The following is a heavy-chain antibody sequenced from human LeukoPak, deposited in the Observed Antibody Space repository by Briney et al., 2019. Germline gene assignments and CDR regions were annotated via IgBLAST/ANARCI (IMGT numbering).Heavy chain of an antibody. J-gene: IGHJ4*02. D-gene: IGHD3-22*01. CDR2: IKLDGSEK. CDR1: GFTFGKYW. V-gene: IGHV3-7*03. Sequence: PGGSLRLSCVASGFTFGKYWMSWVRQAPGKGLEWVANIKLDGSEKNYVDSVKGRFTISRDNSKNTLYLQMNSLRADDTAIYYCAKDLNRVTLTGMAPGRGIDYWGQGVLVTVSS. CDR3: AKDLNRVTLTGMAPGRGIDY.